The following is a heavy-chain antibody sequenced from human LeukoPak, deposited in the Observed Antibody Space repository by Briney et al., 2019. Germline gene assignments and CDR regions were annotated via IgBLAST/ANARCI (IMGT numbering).Heavy chain of an antibody. CDR1: GFTFSSYS. J-gene: IGHJ4*02. D-gene: IGHD5-24*01. CDR2: IYSGGST. Sequence: GGSLRLSCAASGFTFSSYSMNWVRQAPGKGLEWVSVIYSGGSTYYADSVKGRFTISRDNSKNTLYLQMNSLRAEDTAVYYCARVLDGYNPHFDYWGQGTLVTVSS. CDR3: ARVLDGYNPHFDY. V-gene: IGHV3-53*01.